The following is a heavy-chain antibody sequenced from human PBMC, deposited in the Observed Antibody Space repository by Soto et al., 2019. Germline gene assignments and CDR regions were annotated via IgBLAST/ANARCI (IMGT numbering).Heavy chain of an antibody. V-gene: IGHV3-30-3*01. Sequence: QVQLVESGGGVVQPGRSLRLSCAASGFTFSSYAMHWVRQAPGKGLEWVAVISYDGSNKYYADSVKGRFTISRDNSKNTLYLQMNSLRAEDTAVYYCASNVDTAMVTGPGLDYWGQGTLVTVSS. J-gene: IGHJ4*02. CDR1: GFTFSSYA. CDR2: ISYDGSNK. D-gene: IGHD5-18*01. CDR3: ASNVDTAMVTGPGLDY.